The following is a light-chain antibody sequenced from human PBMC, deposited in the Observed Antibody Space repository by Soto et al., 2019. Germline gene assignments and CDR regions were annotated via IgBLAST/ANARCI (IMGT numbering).Light chain of an antibody. V-gene: IGKV4-1*01. J-gene: IGKJ1*01. CDR1: QCVLYSSNNKNY. Sequence: DIVMTQSPDSLAVSLSERATINCKSSQCVLYSSNNKNYLAWYQQKPGQSPKLLISWGFIRESGVPDRFSGSGSGTDFTLTSSSRQAEDEAVYYWRQSYGSPPRTFGQGTNVELK. CDR2: WGF. CDR3: RQSYGSPPRT.